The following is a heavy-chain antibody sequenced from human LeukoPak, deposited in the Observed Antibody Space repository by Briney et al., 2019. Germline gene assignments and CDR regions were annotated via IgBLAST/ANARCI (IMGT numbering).Heavy chain of an antibody. CDR1: GGSISSSSYY. CDR2: IYYSGST. J-gene: IGHJ6*03. CDR3: ARDKGRYYYYYMDV. Sequence: SETLSLTCTVSGGSISSSSYYWGWIRQPPGKGLEWIGSIYYSGSTYYNPSLKSRVTISVDTSKNQFSLKLSSVTAADTPVYYCARDKGRYYYYYMDVWGKGTTVTVSS. V-gene: IGHV4-39*07.